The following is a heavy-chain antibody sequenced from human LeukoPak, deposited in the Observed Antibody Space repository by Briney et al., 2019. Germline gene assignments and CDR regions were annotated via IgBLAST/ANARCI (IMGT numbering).Heavy chain of an antibody. Sequence: GGSLRLSCAASGFTFSDYYMTWVRQAPGKGLEWISYISGSSSTVYYIDSVRGRFTISRDNARNSLFLQIDRLRPEDTAVYYCATSSTCRAYFLDHWGLGALVTV. CDR3: ATSSTCRAYFLDH. CDR2: ISGSSSTV. D-gene: IGHD2/OR15-2a*01. V-gene: IGHV3-11*01. CDR1: GFTFSDYY. J-gene: IGHJ4*02.